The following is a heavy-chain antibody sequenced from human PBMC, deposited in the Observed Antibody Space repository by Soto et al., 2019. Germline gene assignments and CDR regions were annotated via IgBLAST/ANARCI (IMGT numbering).Heavy chain of an antibody. D-gene: IGHD6-19*01. CDR1: GYTFTSYA. CDR2: INAGNGNT. J-gene: IGHJ4*02. CDR3: ARDGLLYSSGWYEVYFDY. Sequence: ASVKVSCKASGYTFTSYAMHWVRQAPGQRLEWMGWINAGNGNTKYSQKFQGRVTITRDTSASTAYMELSSLRSEDTAVYYCARDGLLYSSGWYEVYFDYWGQGTLVTVSS. V-gene: IGHV1-3*01.